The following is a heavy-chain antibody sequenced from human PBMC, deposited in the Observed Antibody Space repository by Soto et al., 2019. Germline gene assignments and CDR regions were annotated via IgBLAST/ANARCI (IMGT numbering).Heavy chain of an antibody. CDR3: ARPVTTSSFWYWFDP. Sequence: PGESLKISCKGSGYSFTSYWIGWVRQMPGKGLEWMGIIYPGDSDTRYSPSFQGQVTISADKSISTAYLQWSSLKASDTAMYYCARPVTTSSFWYWFDPWGQGTLVTVSS. CDR2: IYPGDSDT. D-gene: IGHD4-17*01. J-gene: IGHJ5*02. CDR1: GYSFTSYW. V-gene: IGHV5-51*01.